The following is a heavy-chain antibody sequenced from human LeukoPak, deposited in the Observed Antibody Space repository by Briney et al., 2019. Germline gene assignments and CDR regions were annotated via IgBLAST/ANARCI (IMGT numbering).Heavy chain of an antibody. J-gene: IGHJ3*02. CDR2: ISSSSSTI. CDR3: ARDRLDTAMVPRAFDI. CDR1: GFTFSSYS. D-gene: IGHD5-18*01. V-gene: IGHV3-48*01. Sequence: GGSLRLSCAASGFTFSSYSMNWVRQAPGKGLEWVSYISSSSSTIYYADSVKGRFTISRDNSKNTLYLQMNSLRAEDTAVYYCARDRLDTAMVPRAFDIWGQGTMVTVSS.